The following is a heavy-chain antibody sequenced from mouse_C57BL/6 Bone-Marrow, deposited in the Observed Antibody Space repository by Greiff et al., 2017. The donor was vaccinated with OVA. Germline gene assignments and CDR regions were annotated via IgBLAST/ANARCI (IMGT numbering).Heavy chain of an antibody. CDR2: IDPSDSYT. CDR3: ARSGQGAMDY. Sequence: QVQLQQPGAELVMPGASVKLSCKASGYTFTSYWMHWVKQRPGQGLEWIGEIDPSDSYTNYNQKVKGKSTLTVDKSSSTAYMQLSSLTSEDSAVYYCARSGQGAMDYWGQGTSGTVSS. CDR1: GYTFTSYW. D-gene: IGHD3-1*01. V-gene: IGHV1-69*01. J-gene: IGHJ4*01.